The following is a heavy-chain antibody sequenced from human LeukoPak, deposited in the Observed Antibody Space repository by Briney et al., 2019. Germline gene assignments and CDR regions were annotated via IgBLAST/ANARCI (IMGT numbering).Heavy chain of an antibody. J-gene: IGHJ4*02. CDR2: ISGSGDST. D-gene: IGHD5-12*01. CDR1: GFTFSNYA. V-gene: IGHV3-23*01. CDR3: AKDGYGTVDY. Sequence: GGSLRLSCAASGFTFSNYAMGWVRQAPGKGLEWVSAISGSGDSTYYADSVKGRFTISRDNSKSTLYLQMNSLRAEDTAVYYCAKDGYGTVDYWGQGTLVTVSS.